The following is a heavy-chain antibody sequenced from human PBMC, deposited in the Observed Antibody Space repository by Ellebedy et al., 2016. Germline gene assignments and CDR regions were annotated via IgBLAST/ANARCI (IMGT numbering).Heavy chain of an antibody. CDR1: GFTFSSYA. CDR2: ISGSGGST. CDR3: AKSPEVDTVP. D-gene: IGHD5-18*01. Sequence: GESLKISXAASGFTFSSYAMSWVRQAPGKGLEWVSAISGSGGSTYYADSVKGRFTISRDNSKNTLYLQMNSLRAEDTAVYYCAKSPEVDTVPWGQGTLVTVSS. V-gene: IGHV3-23*01. J-gene: IGHJ5*02.